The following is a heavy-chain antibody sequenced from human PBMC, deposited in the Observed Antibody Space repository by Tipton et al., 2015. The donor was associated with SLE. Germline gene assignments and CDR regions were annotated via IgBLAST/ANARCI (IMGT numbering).Heavy chain of an antibody. CDR2: ISPGDSDA. J-gene: IGHJ4*02. CDR1: GYSFTNYW. V-gene: IGHV5-51*03. Sequence: VQLVQSGAEVKKPGGSLKISCKGSGYSFTNYWIGWVRQMPGKGLEWMGIISPGDSDARYFPSFQGQVTMSADKSISTAYLQWSSLKASDTAMYYCARIQSCSGSPLDYWGQGTLVTVSS. CDR3: ARIQSCSGSPLDY. D-gene: IGHD3-10*02.